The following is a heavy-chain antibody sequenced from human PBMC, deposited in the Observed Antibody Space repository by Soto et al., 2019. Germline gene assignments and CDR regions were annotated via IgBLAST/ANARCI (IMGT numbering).Heavy chain of an antibody. CDR2: INSDGSST. CDR1: GFTFSSYW. J-gene: IGHJ3*01. D-gene: IGHD3-10*01. CDR3: ARDLGGSTKAGLGWFAYV. Sequence: EVQLVEYGGGLVQPGGSLRLSCAASGFTFSSYWMHWVRQAPGKGLVWVSRINSDGSSTSYADYVKGRFTISRDNAKNTLYLHMNSLRAEDTAVYYCARDLGGSTKAGLGWFAYVWGQGTMVTVSS. V-gene: IGHV3-74*01.